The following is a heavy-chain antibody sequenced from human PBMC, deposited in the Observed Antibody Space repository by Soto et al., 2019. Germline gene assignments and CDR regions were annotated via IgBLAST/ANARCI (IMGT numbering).Heavy chain of an antibody. V-gene: IGHV1-46*03. D-gene: IGHD6-19*01. J-gene: IGHJ4*02. CDR2: INPSGGST. CDR3: ARDLEGGEWGWYN. Sequence: QVQLVQSGAEVKKPGASVKVSCKASGDTFTSYYMHWVRQAPGQGLEWMGIINPSGGSTSYAQKFQGRVTMTRDTSTSTVYMELSSLRSEDTAVYYCARDLEGGEWGWYNWGQGTLVTVSS. CDR1: GDTFTSYY.